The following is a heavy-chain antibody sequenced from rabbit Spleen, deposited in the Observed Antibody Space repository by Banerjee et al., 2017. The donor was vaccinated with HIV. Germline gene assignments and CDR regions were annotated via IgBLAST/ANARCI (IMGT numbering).Heavy chain of an antibody. V-gene: IGHV1S45*01. D-gene: IGHD8-1*01. CDR1: GVSFSDRDV. Sequence: EQLEESGGGLVKPEGSLTLTCKASGVSFSDRDVMCWVRQAPGKGLEWIACINTATGKPVYASWAKGRFTISKTSSTTVTLQMTSLTAADTATYFCARDGTGGSYFALWGPGTLVTVS. CDR2: INTATGKP. J-gene: IGHJ4*01. CDR3: ARDGTGGSYFAL.